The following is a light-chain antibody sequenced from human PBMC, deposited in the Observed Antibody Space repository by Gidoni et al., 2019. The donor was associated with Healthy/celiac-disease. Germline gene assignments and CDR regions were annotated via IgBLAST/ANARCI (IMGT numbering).Light chain of an antibody. CDR3: QAWDSSTVV. J-gene: IGLJ2*01. CDR2: QDS. CDR1: KLGDKY. Sequence: SSELTQPPSVSVSPGQTASITCSGDKLGDKYACWYQQKPGQSPVLVIYQDSKRPSGIPERFSGSNSGNTATLTISGTQAMDEADYYGQAWDSSTVVFGGGTKLTVL. V-gene: IGLV3-1*01.